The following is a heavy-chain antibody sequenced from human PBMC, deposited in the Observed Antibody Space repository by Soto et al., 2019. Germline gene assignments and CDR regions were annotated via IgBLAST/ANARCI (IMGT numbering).Heavy chain of an antibody. V-gene: IGHV4-38-2*02. D-gene: IGHD6-19*01. CDR1: SYSISSGSY. CDR3: ARVHVMVVAGSTFDY. J-gene: IGHJ4*01. Sequence: XATLCLTCTVSSYSISSGSYWACIRQPPGKGPEWIASIYHGGTTFYNPSLKSRITISVDTSNNQFSLKLTSVTAADTAVYYCARVHVMVVAGSTFDYWGHGTLVTVSS. CDR2: IYHGGTT.